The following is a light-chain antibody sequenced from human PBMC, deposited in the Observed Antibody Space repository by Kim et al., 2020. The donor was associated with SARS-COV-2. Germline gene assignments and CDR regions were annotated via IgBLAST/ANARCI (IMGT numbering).Light chain of an antibody. J-gene: IGKJ4*01. CDR3: QQYNNWHSKLT. Sequence: EIVMTQSPATLSVSPGERATLSCRASQSVSSNLAWYQQKPGQAPRLLIYGASTRATGIPARFSGSGSGTEFTLTISSLQSEDFAVYYCQQYNNWHSKLTFGGGTKVEIK. V-gene: IGKV3-15*01. CDR2: GAS. CDR1: QSVSSN.